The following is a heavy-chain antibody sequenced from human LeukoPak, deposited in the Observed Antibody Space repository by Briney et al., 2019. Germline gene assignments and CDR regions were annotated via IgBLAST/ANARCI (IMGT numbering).Heavy chain of an antibody. D-gene: IGHD3-22*01. Sequence: GGSLRLSCAASGFTFSSYAMHWVRQAPGKGLEWVAVISYAGSNKYYADSVKGRFTISRDNSKNTVYLQMNSLRAEDTAVYYCAKPKYDSSGYYGLLNYWGQGTLVTVSS. CDR1: GFTFSSYA. CDR3: AKPKYDSSGYYGLLNY. V-gene: IGHV3-30-3*01. J-gene: IGHJ4*02. CDR2: ISYAGSNK.